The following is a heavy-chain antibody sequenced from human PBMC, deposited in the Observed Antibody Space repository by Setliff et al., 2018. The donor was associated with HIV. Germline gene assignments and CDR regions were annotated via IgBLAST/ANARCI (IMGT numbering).Heavy chain of an antibody. CDR3: ARDQATGYEKVWFSWIDP. V-gene: IGHV4-39*02. D-gene: IGHD5-12*01. Sequence: KSSETLSLTCTVPGGSINRSNYYWGWIRQPPGKGLEWIGTISYTGSTYYDPSLKSRVTISLDTSKNQFFLKLSSVTAPDTATYYCARDQATGYEKVWFSWIDPWGQGTPVTVSS. CDR1: GGSINRSNYY. CDR2: ISYTGST. J-gene: IGHJ5*02.